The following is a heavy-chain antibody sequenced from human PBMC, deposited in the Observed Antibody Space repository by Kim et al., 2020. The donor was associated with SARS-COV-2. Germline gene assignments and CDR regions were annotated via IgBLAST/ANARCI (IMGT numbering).Heavy chain of an antibody. D-gene: IGHD5-12*01. V-gene: IGHV3-23*01. J-gene: IGHJ4*02. CDR3: AKGGHFGYTSYDY. Sequence: YADSVKGRFTVSRDYSKSTLYLQMNSLRADDTAVYYCAKGGHFGYTSYDYWGQGTLVTVSS.